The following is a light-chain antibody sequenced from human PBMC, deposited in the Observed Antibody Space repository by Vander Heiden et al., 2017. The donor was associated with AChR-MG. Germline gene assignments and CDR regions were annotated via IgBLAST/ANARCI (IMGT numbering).Light chain of an antibody. CDR1: STDVGGYNY. CDR2: EVN. CDR3: SSYAGSNNVI. V-gene: IGLV2-8*01. Sequence: QSVLPQPPPASGSPGQSVTIPCTGTSTDVGGYNYVSWYQRHPGKAPELVIYEVNKWPSGIPDRFSGSKSGNTASLTVSGLRAEDEADYYCSSYAGSNNVIFGGGTKLTVL. J-gene: IGLJ2*01.